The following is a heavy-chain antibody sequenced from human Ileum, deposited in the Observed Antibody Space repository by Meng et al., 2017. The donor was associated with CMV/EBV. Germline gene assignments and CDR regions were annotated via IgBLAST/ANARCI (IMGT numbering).Heavy chain of an antibody. CDR2: ISSSGSTI. D-gene: IGHD3-3*01. CDR1: GFTFKTYD. V-gene: IGHV3-48*03. J-gene: IGHJ6*01. CDR3: ARAHYDLWSGYYSGMDV. Sequence: GESLKISCAASGFTFKTYDMNWVRQAPGKGLEWVSYISSSGSTIYYADSVKGRFTISRDNAKNSLYLQMNTLRVEDTAVYYCARAHYDLWSGYYSGMDVWGQGTTVTGAS.